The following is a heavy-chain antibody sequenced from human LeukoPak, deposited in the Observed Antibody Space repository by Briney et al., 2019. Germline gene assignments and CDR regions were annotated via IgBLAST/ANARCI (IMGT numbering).Heavy chain of an antibody. V-gene: IGHV3-53*01. D-gene: IGHD6-19*01. CDR2: IYSGGST. CDR1: GFTVSSNY. Sequence: PGGSLRLSCAASGFTVSSNYMSWVRQAPGKGLEWVSVIYSGGSTYYADSVKGRFTISRDNSKNTLYLQMNSLRAEDTAVYYCAKEKVSSSSGWYLDAFDIWGQGTMVTVSS. J-gene: IGHJ3*02. CDR3: AKEKVSSSSGWYLDAFDI.